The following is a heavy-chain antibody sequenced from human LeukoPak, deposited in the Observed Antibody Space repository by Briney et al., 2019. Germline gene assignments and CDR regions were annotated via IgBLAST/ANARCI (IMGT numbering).Heavy chain of an antibody. V-gene: IGHV4-30-2*01. CDR1: GGSISSGGYS. J-gene: IGHJ3*02. CDR2: IYHSGST. D-gene: IGHD3-3*01. CDR3: ARTIFGVDNNAFDI. Sequence: SQTLSLTCAVSGGSISSGGYSWRWIRQPPGKGLEWIGYIYHSGSTYYNPSLKSRVTISVDRSKNQFSLKLSSVTAADTAVYYCARTIFGVDNNAFDIWGQGTMVTVSS.